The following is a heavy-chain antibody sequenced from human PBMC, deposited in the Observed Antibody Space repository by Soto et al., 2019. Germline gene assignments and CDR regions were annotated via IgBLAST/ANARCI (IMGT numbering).Heavy chain of an antibody. V-gene: IGHV1-69*06. CDR1: GDTFSSYA. CDR2: IIPILGTP. Sequence: QVQLVQSGAEVKKPGSSVKVSCKASGDTFSSYAISWVRQAPGQGLEWMGGIIPILGTPNYAQKFQGRVTISADKSTSTAYMELSSRRSEDTAAYYCARERSRYDRSGYYRPDYWGQGTLVTVSS. D-gene: IGHD3-22*01. CDR3: ARERSRYDRSGYYRPDY. J-gene: IGHJ4*02.